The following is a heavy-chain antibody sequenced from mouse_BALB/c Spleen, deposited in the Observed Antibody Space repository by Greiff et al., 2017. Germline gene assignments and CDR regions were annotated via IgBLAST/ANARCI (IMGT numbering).Heavy chain of an antibody. Sequence: VQLQESGPGLVAPSQSLSITCTVSGFSLTGYGVNWVRQPPGKGLEWLGMIWGDGSTDYNSALKSRLSISKDNSKSQVFLKMNSLQTDDTARYYCARDDPYYNGSSYAMDYWGQGTSVTVSS. V-gene: IGHV2-6-7*01. J-gene: IGHJ4*01. CDR3: ARDDPYYNGSSYAMDY. D-gene: IGHD1-1*01. CDR2: IWGDGST. CDR1: GFSLTGYG.